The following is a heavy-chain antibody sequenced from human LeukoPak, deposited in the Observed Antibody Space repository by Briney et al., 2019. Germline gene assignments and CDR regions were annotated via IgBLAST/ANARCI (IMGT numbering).Heavy chain of an antibody. CDR3: ARGPIAAAGYYYYYYYMDV. D-gene: IGHD6-13*01. Sequence: AASVKVSCKASGYTFTGYYMHWVRQAPGQGLEWMGWINPNSGGTNYAQKFQGRVTMTRDTSISTAYMELSRLRSDDTAVYYCARGPIAAAGYYYYYYYMDVWGKGTTVTVSS. CDR1: GYTFTGYY. CDR2: INPNSGGT. J-gene: IGHJ6*03. V-gene: IGHV1-2*02.